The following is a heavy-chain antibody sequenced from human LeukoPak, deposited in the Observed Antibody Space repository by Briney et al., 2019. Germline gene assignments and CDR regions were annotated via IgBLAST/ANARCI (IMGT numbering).Heavy chain of an antibody. J-gene: IGHJ5*02. D-gene: IGHD3-3*01. CDR3: ARAPMDYDFWSGPPTSWFDP. Sequence: SETLSLTCTVSGYSISSGYYWGWIRQPPGKGLEWIGSIYHSGSTYYNPSLKSQVTISVDTSKNQFSLKLSSVTAADTAVYYCARAPMDYDFWSGPPTSWFDPWGQGTLVTVSS. CDR2: IYHSGST. CDR1: GYSISSGYY. V-gene: IGHV4-38-2*02.